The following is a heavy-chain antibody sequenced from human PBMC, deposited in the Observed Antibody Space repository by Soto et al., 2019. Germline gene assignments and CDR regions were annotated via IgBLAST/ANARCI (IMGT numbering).Heavy chain of an antibody. J-gene: IGHJ6*02. CDR3: ARADRTLVTSYGLDV. CDR2: INHSGTT. Sequence: SETLSLTCAVSGGSFSGFYWTWIRQPPGEGLEWIGEINHSGTTNFNPSLRSRLTISLDSSKKHFSLKLTSMTAADAAVYYCARADRTLVTSYGLDVWGQGTTVTAP. D-gene: IGHD2-21*02. CDR1: GGSFSGFY. V-gene: IGHV4-34*01.